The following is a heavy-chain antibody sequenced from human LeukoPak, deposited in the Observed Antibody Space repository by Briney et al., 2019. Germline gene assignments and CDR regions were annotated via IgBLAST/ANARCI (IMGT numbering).Heavy chain of an antibody. CDR3: AREELRFLEWSLYYYYGMDV. D-gene: IGHD3-3*01. CDR2: ISSSSSYI. CDR1: GFTFSSYS. J-gene: IGHJ6*02. V-gene: IGHV3-21*01. Sequence: GGPLRLSCAASGFTFSSYSMSWVRQAPGKGLEWVSSISSSSSYIYYADSVKGRFTISRDNAKNSLYLQMNSLRAEDTAVYYCAREELRFLEWSLYYYYGMDVWGQGTTVTVSS.